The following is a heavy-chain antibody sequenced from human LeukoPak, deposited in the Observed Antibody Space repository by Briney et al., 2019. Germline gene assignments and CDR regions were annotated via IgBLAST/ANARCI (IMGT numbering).Heavy chain of an antibody. CDR3: ARDYSGYCSGGSCYSDYYYGMDV. CDR1: GFTVSSNY. J-gene: IGHJ6*02. Sequence: GGSLRLSCAASGFTVSSNYMSWDRQAPGKGLEWVSVIYSGGSTYYADSVKGRFTISRDNSKNTLYLQMNSLRAEDTAVYYCARDYSGYCSGGSCYSDYYYGMDVWGQGTTVTVSS. D-gene: IGHD2-15*01. V-gene: IGHV3-66*01. CDR2: IYSGGST.